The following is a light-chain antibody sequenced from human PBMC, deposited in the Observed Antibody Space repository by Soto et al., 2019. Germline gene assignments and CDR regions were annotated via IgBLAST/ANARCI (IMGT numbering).Light chain of an antibody. Sequence: QSALTQPASVSGSPGQSITISCTGTSSDVGGYNYVSWYQQHPGKAPKLMIYEVSNRPSGVSNRFSGSKSGNTASLTISGLQAEYEADYYRRLFTSINPWVLGGGTQLTVL. V-gene: IGLV2-14*01. CDR2: EVS. J-gene: IGLJ7*01. CDR3: RLFTSINPWV. CDR1: SSDVGGYNY.